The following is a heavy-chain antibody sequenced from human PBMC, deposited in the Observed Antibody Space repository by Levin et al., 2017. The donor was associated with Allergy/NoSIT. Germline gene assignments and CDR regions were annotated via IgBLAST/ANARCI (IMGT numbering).Heavy chain of an antibody. Sequence: PSETLSLTCAASGFTFGFYAMHWVRQAPGKGLEWVAVTSYDGSSKYFADSIKGRFTISRDNSKNTLFLQMNSLRPDDTAVYYCARGLEWELLDYWGQGTLVTVSS. CDR2: TSYDGSSK. CDR3: ARGLEWELLDY. CDR1: GFTFGFYA. D-gene: IGHD1-26*01. V-gene: IGHV3-30-3*01. J-gene: IGHJ4*02.